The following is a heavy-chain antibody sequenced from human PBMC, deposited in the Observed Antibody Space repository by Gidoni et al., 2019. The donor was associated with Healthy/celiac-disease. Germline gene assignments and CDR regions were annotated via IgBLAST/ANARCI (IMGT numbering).Heavy chain of an antibody. V-gene: IGHV3-9*01. Sequence: EVQLVESGGGLVQPGRSLSLSCAASGFTFDDSAMHWVRQAPGKGLEWVSGISWNSGSIGYADSVKGRFTISRDNAKNSLYLQMNSLRAEDTALYYCAKDIGVAIGYYYYGMDVWGQGTTVTVSS. D-gene: IGHD2-21*01. CDR3: AKDIGVAIGYYYYGMDV. CDR1: GFTFDDSA. J-gene: IGHJ6*02. CDR2: ISWNSGSI.